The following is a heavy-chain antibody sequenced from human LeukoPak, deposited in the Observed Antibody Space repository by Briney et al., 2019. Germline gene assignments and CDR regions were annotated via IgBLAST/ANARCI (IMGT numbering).Heavy chain of an antibody. CDR2: ISSNGGST. D-gene: IGHD5-12*01. CDR3: ARGSGYDYSLFDY. CDR1: GFTFSSYA. V-gene: IGHV3-64*01. J-gene: IGHJ4*02. Sequence: GGSLRLSCAASGFTFSSYAMLWVRQAPGKGLEYVSAISSNGGSTYYENSVKGRCTISRDNSKNTLYLQMGSLRAEDMAVYYCARGSGYDYSLFDYWGQGTLVTVSS.